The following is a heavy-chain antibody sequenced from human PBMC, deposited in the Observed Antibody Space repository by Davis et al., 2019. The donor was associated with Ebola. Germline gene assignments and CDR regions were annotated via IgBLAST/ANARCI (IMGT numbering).Heavy chain of an antibody. V-gene: IGHV4-59*08. CDR3: ARQSVEMATISHFDY. J-gene: IGHJ4*02. CDR2: IHYSGTT. D-gene: IGHD5-24*01. Sequence: MPSETLSLTCTVSGGSISSYYWGWIRQPPGKGLEWIGYIHYSGTTSYNPSLKSRVSISVDTSKDQVSLKLRSATAADTAMYYCARQSVEMATISHFDYWGQGTLVTVSS. CDR1: GGSISSYY.